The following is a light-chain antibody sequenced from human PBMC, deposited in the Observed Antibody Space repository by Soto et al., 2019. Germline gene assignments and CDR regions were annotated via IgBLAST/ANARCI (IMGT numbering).Light chain of an antibody. CDR2: EVN. J-gene: IGLJ1*01. V-gene: IGLV2-8*01. Sequence: QSALTQSPSASGSPGQSVTISCTGTSSDVGGYKYVSWYQQHPGKAPKLMIFEVNKRPSGVPDRFSGSKSGNTASLTVSGLQAEDEADYYCSSYAGINNLGVFGTGTKATVL. CDR3: SSYAGINNLGV. CDR1: SSDVGGYKY.